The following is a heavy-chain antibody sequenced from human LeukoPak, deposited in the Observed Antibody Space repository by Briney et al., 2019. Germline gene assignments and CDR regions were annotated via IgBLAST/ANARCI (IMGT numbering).Heavy chain of an antibody. D-gene: IGHD4-11*01. Sequence: PSETLSLTCTVSGGSISSYYWSWIRQPPGKGLEWIGYIYTSGSTNYNTSLKSRVTISVDTSKNQFSLKLSSVTAADTAVYYCASSGTTVSLDVWGKGTTVTVSS. J-gene: IGHJ6*04. CDR1: GGSISSYY. CDR2: IYTSGST. CDR3: ASSGTTVSLDV. V-gene: IGHV4-4*09.